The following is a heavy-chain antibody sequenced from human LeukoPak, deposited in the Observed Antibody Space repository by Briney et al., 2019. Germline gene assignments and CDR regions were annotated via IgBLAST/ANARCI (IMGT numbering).Heavy chain of an antibody. D-gene: IGHD5-18*01. J-gene: IGHJ4*02. CDR1: GFIFSSYG. CDR2: IWYDGTNK. CDR3: ARDQRGFSYSKYYFDY. V-gene: IGHV3-33*01. Sequence: GRSLRLSCAASGFIFSSYGMHWVRQAPGKGLEWVAVIWYDGTNKYYADSMKGRFTISRDNSKNTLYLQMNSLRAEDTAVYYCARDQRGFSYSKYYFDYWGQGTLVTVSS.